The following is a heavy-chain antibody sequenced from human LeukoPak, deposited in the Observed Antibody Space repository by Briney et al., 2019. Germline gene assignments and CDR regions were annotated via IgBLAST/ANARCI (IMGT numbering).Heavy chain of an antibody. CDR2: ISWNSGSI. Sequence: GGSLRLSCAASGFTFDDYAMHWVRHAPGKGLEWVSGISWNSGSIIYADSVKGRFTISRDNAKNSLYLQMNSLRAEDTAVYYCARDQGGIVVVPAAIDYWGQGTLVTVSS. CDR1: GFTFDDYA. V-gene: IGHV3-9*01. D-gene: IGHD2-2*01. J-gene: IGHJ4*02. CDR3: ARDQGGIVVVPAAIDY.